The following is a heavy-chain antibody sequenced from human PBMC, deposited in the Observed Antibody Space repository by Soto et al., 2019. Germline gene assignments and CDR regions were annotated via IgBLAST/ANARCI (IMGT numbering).Heavy chain of an antibody. Sequence: GGSLRLSCAASGFTFSSYAMSWVRQAPGKGLEWVSAISGSGGSTYYADSVKGRFTISRDNSKNTLYLQMNSLRADDTAVYYCAKDPQDYIGYMDVWGKGTTVTVSS. CDR3: AKDPQDYIGYMDV. CDR2: ISGSGGST. V-gene: IGHV3-23*01. D-gene: IGHD4-4*01. J-gene: IGHJ6*03. CDR1: GFTFSSYA.